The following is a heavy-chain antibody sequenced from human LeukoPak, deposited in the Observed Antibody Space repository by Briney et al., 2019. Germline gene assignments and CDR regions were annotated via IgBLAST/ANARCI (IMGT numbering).Heavy chain of an antibody. V-gene: IGHV1-18*01. CDR3: ARERGIFYGDYAPPRNWFDP. J-gene: IGHJ5*02. CDR1: GGTFSSYA. CDR2: ISAYNGNT. Sequence: GASVKVSCKASGGTFSSYAISWVRQAPGQGLEWMGWISAYNGNTNYAQKLQGRVTMTTDTSTSTAYMELRSLRSDDTAVYYCARERGIFYGDYAPPRNWFDPWGQGTLVTVSS. D-gene: IGHD4-17*01.